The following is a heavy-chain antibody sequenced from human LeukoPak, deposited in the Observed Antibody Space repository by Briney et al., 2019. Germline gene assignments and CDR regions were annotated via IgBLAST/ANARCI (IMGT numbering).Heavy chain of an antibody. CDR2: IYPGDSDT. CDR1: GYSFTSYW. Sequence: GESLEISCKGSGYSFTSYWIGWVRQMPGKGLEWMGIIYPGDSDTRYSPSFQGQVTISADKSISTAYLQWSSLKASGTAMYCCARRTDDAFDIWGQGTMVTVSS. CDR3: ARRTDDAFDI. J-gene: IGHJ3*02. V-gene: IGHV5-51*01.